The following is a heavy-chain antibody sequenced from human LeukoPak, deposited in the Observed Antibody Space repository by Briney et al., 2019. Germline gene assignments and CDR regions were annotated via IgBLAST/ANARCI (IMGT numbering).Heavy chain of an antibody. Sequence: GGSLRLSCAASGFTFSSYAMSWVRQAPGKGLERVSVLYSSGYTKYADSVKGRFSISRDTSENTLSLQMNSLRAEDSAIYYCAAKGNGYTGTYVFAHWGRGTLVTVSS. CDR1: GFTFSSYA. CDR3: AAKGNGYTGTYVFAH. D-gene: IGHD5-12*01. J-gene: IGHJ4*02. V-gene: IGHV3-23*05. CDR2: LYSSGYT.